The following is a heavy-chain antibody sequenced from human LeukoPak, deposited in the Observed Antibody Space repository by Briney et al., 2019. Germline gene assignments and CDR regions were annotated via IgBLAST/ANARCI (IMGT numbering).Heavy chain of an antibody. Sequence: SVKVSCKASGGTFSSYAISWVRQAPGQGLEWMGGIIPIFGTANYAQKFQGRVTITADKSTSTAYMELSSLRSEDTAVYYCATEESSLDAFDIWGQGTMVTVSS. J-gene: IGHJ3*02. CDR2: IIPIFGTA. CDR1: GGTFSSYA. V-gene: IGHV1-69*06. CDR3: ATEESSLDAFDI. D-gene: IGHD6-13*01.